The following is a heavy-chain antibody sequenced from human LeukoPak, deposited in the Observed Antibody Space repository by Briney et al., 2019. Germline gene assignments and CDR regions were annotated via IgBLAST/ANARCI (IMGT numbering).Heavy chain of an antibody. V-gene: IGHV4-34*01. CDR1: GGSFSGYY. J-gene: IGHJ3*02. CDR2: INHSGST. CDR3: ARDCSGGSCYSSIAFDI. D-gene: IGHD2-15*01. Sequence: KPSETLSLTCAVYGGSFSGYYWSWIRQPPGKGLEWIGEINHSGSTNYNPSLKSRVTISVDTSKNQFSLKLSSVTAADTAVYYCARDCSGGSCYSSIAFDIWGQGTMVTVSS.